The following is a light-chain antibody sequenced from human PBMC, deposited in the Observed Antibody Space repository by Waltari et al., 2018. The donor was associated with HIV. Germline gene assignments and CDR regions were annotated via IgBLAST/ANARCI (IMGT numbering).Light chain of an antibody. CDR2: GRN. V-gene: IGLV3-19*01. J-gene: IGLJ2*01. CDR1: SLRRYY. CDR3: NSRDSSGHHLV. Sequence: SSELTQDPAVSVALGQTVRITCQGDSLRRYYASWYQQKPGQAPVLVIYGRNNRPSGIPDRFSGSSSGNTASLTITGAQAEDEADYYCNSRDSSGHHLVFGGGTKLTVL.